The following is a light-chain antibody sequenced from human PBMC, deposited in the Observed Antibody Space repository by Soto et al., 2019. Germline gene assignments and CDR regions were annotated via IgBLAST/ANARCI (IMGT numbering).Light chain of an antibody. J-gene: IGLJ1*01. CDR2: QDS. CDR3: QAWDSSTPNYV. CDR1: KLGDKY. Sequence: SYELTQPPSVSVSPGQTASITCSGDKLGDKYACWYQQKPGQSPVLVIYQDSKRPSGIPERFSGSNSGNTATLTISGTQAKDEADYYCQAWDSSTPNYVFGTGTKVTVL. V-gene: IGLV3-1*01.